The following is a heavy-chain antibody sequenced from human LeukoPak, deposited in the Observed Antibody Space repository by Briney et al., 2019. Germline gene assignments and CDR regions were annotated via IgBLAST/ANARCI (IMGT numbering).Heavy chain of an antibody. Sequence: GASVKVSCKASGYTFTGYYMHWVRQAPGQGLEWMGWINPNSGGTNYAQKFQGRVTMTRDTSISTAYMELSRLRSDDTAVYYCARARAQQWLVHGWGFDIWGQGTMVTVSS. CDR1: GYTFTGYY. CDR3: ARARAQQWLVHGWGFDI. D-gene: IGHD6-19*01. V-gene: IGHV1-2*02. J-gene: IGHJ3*02. CDR2: INPNSGGT.